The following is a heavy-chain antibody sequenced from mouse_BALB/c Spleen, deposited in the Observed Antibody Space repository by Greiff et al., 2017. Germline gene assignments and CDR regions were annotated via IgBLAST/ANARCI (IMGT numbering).Heavy chain of an antibody. J-gene: IGHJ4*01. D-gene: IGHD2-3*01. Sequence: VQLKESGGGLVQPGGSRKLSCAASGFTFSSFGMHWVRQAPEKGLEWVAYISSGSSTIYYADTVKGRFTISRDNPKNTLFLQMTSLRSEDTAMYYCASYDGYYVGAMDYWGQGTSVTVSS. CDR1: GFTFSSFG. CDR2: ISSGSSTI. CDR3: ASYDGYYVGAMDY. V-gene: IGHV5-17*02.